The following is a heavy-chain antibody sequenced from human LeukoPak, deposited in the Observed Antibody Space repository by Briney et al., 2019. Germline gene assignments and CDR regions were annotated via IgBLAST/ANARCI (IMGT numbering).Heavy chain of an antibody. Sequence: PGGSLRLSCAASGFTFSSYWMSWVRQAPGKGLEWVANIKQDGSEKYYVDSVKGRFTISRDNAKNSLYLQMNSLRAEDTAVYYCARDQGYGDGDAFDIWGQGTMVTVSS. J-gene: IGHJ3*02. CDR1: GFTFSSYW. D-gene: IGHD4-17*01. CDR3: ARDQGYGDGDAFDI. CDR2: IKQDGSEK. V-gene: IGHV3-7*01.